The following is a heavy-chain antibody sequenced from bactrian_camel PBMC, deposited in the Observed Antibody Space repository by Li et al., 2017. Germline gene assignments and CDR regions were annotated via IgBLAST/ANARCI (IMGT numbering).Heavy chain of an antibody. J-gene: IGHJ4*01. V-gene: IGHV3S55*01. Sequence: HVQLVESGGGSVQAGGSLRLSCTASGLTVSGRCMGWYRQAPGKEREGIAAIDRSGTTNYANSVKGRFTISKDGATNTLNLQMNSLKPEDSGVYWCAAGLARPEDGLCDRGFTVEGQGTQVTVS. CDR2: IDRSGTT. D-gene: IGHD2*01. CDR1: GLTVSGRC.